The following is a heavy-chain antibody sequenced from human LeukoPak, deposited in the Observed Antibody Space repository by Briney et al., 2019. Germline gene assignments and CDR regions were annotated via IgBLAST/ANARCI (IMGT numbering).Heavy chain of an antibody. J-gene: IGHJ4*02. V-gene: IGHV4-30-4*01. CDR3: ARSYDFLTAFVPHRRPFDY. D-gene: IGHD3-9*01. CDR1: GGSISSGDYY. Sequence: SETLSLTCTVSGGSISSGDYYWTWTRQPPGKGLEWIGYIYYSGSTYYNPSLRSRVTISVDTSKNQFSLKLSSVTAADTAVYYCARSYDFLTAFVPHRRPFDYWGQGTLVTVSS. CDR2: IYYSGST.